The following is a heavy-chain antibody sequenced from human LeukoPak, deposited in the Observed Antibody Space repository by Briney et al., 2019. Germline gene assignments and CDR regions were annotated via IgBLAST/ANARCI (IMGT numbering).Heavy chain of an antibody. CDR2: IYSGGST. V-gene: IGHV3-53*01. J-gene: IGHJ4*02. CDR3: ARSYYGSGTYPRFDY. Sequence: ETLSLTCAVYGGSFSGYYMSWVRQAPGKGLEWVSVIYSGGSTYYADSVKGRFTFSRDSSKNTLYLQMNSLRAEDTAVYYCARSYYGSGTYPRFDYWGQGTLVTVSS. D-gene: IGHD3-10*01. CDR1: GGSFSGYY.